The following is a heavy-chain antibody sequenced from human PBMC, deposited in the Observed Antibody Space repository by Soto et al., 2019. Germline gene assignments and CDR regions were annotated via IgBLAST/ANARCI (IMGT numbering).Heavy chain of an antibody. CDR1: GGSLNSGGYY. V-gene: IGHV4-31*03. CDR2: IYHGGSP. D-gene: IGHD1-26*01. Sequence: QVQLQESGPGLVKPSETLSLTCTVSGGSLNSGGYYWSWVRQHPGKGLEWIGYIYHGGSPLYNPSLKSRLTIDIDLSKNQFSLNLRSVTAADTAIYYCARENVGGGNAIGHCGQGTLVTVSS. J-gene: IGHJ5*02. CDR3: ARENVGGGNAIGH.